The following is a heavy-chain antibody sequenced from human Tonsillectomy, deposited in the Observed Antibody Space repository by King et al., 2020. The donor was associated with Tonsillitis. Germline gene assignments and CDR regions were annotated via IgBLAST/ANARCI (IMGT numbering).Heavy chain of an antibody. CDR1: GFTFSNYG. CDR2: ISNDGSNK. Sequence: VQLVESGGGVVQPGRSLRLSCAASGFTFSNYGMHWVRQAPGKGLEWVAVISNDGSNKYYGDSVKGRLTISRENSKNTLYLQMNSLRAEDTAVYYCAKDALNDYWGQGTLVTVSS. V-gene: IGHV3-30*18. J-gene: IGHJ4*02. CDR3: AKDALNDY. D-gene: IGHD3-3*02.